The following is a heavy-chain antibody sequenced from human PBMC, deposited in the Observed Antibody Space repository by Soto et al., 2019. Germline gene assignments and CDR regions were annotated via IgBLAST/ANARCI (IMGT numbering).Heavy chain of an antibody. Sequence: EVQLVESGGGLVQPGGSLRLSCAASRFAFSTYEMNWVRQAPGKGLAWVSYISSSGTTIYYADSVKGRFTISRDNAKNLLYLQMNSLRAEDTALYYCARDISSTSRGMDVWGQGTTVIVSS. CDR3: ARDISSTSRGMDV. CDR1: RFAFSTYE. J-gene: IGHJ6*02. D-gene: IGHD6-13*01. V-gene: IGHV3-48*03. CDR2: ISSSGTTI.